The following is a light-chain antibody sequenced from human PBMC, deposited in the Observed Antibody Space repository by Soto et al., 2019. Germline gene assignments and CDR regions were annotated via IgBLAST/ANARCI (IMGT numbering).Light chain of an antibody. CDR3: QQYNNWPPFT. CDR1: QSVSVN. CDR2: DTS. Sequence: EIVMTQSPDTLSVSPGERATLSCRASQSVSVNLAWYQQKPGQAPRLLIYDTSTRATGIPARFSGSGSGTEFTLTISSLQSEDFAVYYCQQYNNWPPFTFGHGTRLEI. J-gene: IGKJ5*01. V-gene: IGKV3-15*01.